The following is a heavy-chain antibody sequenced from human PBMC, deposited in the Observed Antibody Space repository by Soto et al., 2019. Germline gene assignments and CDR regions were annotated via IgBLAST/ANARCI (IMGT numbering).Heavy chain of an antibody. V-gene: IGHV1-3*01. D-gene: IGHD7-27*01. CDR1: GYTFSSYA. Sequence: ASVKVSCKASGYTFSSYAIHWVRQAPGQGLEWMGWINAGNGNTKYSQKFQGRVTITRDTSASTAYMELNSLRSEDTAVHLNIRCVVVIACGESESVLHGVYVVGAPTNKSNWDPAPPLLCSLAEPVHSIIPIAE. J-gene: IGHJ1*01. CDR3: IRCVVVIACGESESVLHGVYVVGAPTNKSNWDPAPPLLCSLAEPVHSIIPIAE. CDR2: INAGNGNT.